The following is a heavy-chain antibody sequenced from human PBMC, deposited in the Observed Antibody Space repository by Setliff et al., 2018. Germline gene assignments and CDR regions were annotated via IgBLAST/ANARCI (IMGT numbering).Heavy chain of an antibody. CDR3: ARDVGPPDEAIWFGAYMDV. Sequence: ASVKVSCKASGYTFTGYGISWVRQAPGQGLEWMGWISAYNGNTNYAQKLQGRVTMTTDTSTSTAYMELRSLRSDDTAVYYCARDVGPPDEAIWFGAYMDVWGQGTTVTVSS. J-gene: IGHJ6*02. V-gene: IGHV1-18*01. CDR1: GYTFTGYG. D-gene: IGHD3-10*01. CDR2: ISAYNGNT.